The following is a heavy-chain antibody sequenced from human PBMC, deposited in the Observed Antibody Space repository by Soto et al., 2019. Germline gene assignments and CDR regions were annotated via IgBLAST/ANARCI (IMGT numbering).Heavy chain of an antibody. V-gene: IGHV4-39*01. Sequence: PSETLSLTCTVSGGSISSSSYYWGWIRQPPGKGLEWIGSIYYSGSTYYNPSLKGRVTISVDTSKNQFSLKLSSVTAADTAVYYCARRGGGSGSYSAFDIWGQGTMVTVSS. CDR1: GGSISSSSYY. CDR2: IYYSGST. J-gene: IGHJ3*02. D-gene: IGHD3-10*01. CDR3: ARRGGGSGSYSAFDI.